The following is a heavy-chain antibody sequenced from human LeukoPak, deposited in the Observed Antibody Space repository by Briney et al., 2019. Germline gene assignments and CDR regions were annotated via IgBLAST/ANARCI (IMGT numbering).Heavy chain of an antibody. Sequence: PSQTLSLTCTVSGGSISSGSYYWSWIRQPAGKGLEWIGRIYTSGSTNYNPSLKSRVTISVDTSKNQFSLKLSSVTAADTAVYYCARDPDHYDSSGSGGSYGMDVWGQGTTVTVSS. CDR1: GGSISSGSYY. V-gene: IGHV4-61*02. CDR3: ARDPDHYDSSGSGGSYGMDV. CDR2: IYTSGST. D-gene: IGHD3-22*01. J-gene: IGHJ6*02.